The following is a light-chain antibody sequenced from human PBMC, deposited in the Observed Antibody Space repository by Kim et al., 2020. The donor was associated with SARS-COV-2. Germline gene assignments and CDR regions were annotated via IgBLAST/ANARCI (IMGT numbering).Light chain of an antibody. CDR2: TAS. CDR1: QDISRY. V-gene: IGKV1-39*01. Sequence: DIQMTQSPSSLSASVGDRVTITCRASQDISRYLNWYQQKPGKAPKLLIYTASSLQSGVPSRYTGSGSETDFTLTISSLQPEDFATYYCQQTYSASRTFGQGTKGDIK. CDR3: QQTYSASRT. J-gene: IGKJ1*01.